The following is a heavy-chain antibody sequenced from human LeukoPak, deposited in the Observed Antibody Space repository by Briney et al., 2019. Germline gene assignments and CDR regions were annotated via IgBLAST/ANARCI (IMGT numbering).Heavy chain of an antibody. D-gene: IGHD2-2*01. CDR3: ASLVRPPNSVVSTDYFDY. Sequence: SETLSLTCTVSGGSISSGGYSWSWIRQHPGKGLEWIGYIYYSGSTYYNPSLKSRVTISVDTSKNQFSLKLSSVTAADTAVYYCASLVRPPNSVVSTDYFDYWGQGTLVTVSS. CDR1: GGSISSGGYS. V-gene: IGHV4-31*03. J-gene: IGHJ4*02. CDR2: IYYSGST.